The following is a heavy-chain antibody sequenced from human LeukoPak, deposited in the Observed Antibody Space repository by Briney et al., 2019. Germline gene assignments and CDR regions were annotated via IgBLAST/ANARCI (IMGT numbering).Heavy chain of an antibody. V-gene: IGHV3-21*01. CDR2: ISSSSNNI. J-gene: IGHJ4*02. Sequence: GGSLRLSCAASGFTFSSYTMNWVRQAPGKGPEWVSCISSSSNNIHYADSVKGRFTISRDNSKNSLYPQMDNLKVEDTAVYYCATHEPWQHGPPYYFDFWGQGTLVAVSS. D-gene: IGHD6-13*01. CDR1: GFTFSSYT. CDR3: ATHEPWQHGPPYYFDF.